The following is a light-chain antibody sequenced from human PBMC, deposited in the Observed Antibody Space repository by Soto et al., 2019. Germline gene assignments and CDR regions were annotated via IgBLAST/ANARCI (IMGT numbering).Light chain of an antibody. CDR2: GAS. Sequence: EIVLTQSPGTLSLSPGERATLSCRASQSVSSSYLAWNQQKLGQAPRLLIYGASSRATGIPDRFSGSGSGTDFTLTISRLEPEDFAVYYCQQYGSSALTFGGGTKVEIK. V-gene: IGKV3-20*01. CDR3: QQYGSSALT. J-gene: IGKJ4*01. CDR1: QSVSSSY.